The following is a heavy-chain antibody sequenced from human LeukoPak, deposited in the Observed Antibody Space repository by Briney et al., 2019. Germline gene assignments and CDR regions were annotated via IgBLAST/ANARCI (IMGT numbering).Heavy chain of an antibody. Sequence: SGPTLVKPRETLTLTCTFSGFSLRASGEGVAWIRQPPGEALEWLALIYWDNDTRYNPSLKTRLSITKDTSKMQVVLRMTNMDPADTATYLCAHRPGTHCGRDYHHFDSWGQGTLVPVSS. D-gene: IGHD2-21*02. CDR2: IYWDNDT. CDR1: GFSLRASGEG. J-gene: IGHJ4*01. CDR3: AHRPGTHCGRDYHHFDS. V-gene: IGHV2-5*02.